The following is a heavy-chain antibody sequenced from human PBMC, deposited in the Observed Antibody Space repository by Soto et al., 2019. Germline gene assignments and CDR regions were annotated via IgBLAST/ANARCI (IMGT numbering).Heavy chain of an antibody. CDR1: GFTFSSYW. D-gene: IGHD3-22*01. CDR2: IKQDGSEK. CDR3: AREALDYYDSSGYYDY. V-gene: IGHV3-7*01. Sequence: GGSLRLSCAASGFTFSSYWMSWVRQAPGKGLEWVANIKQDGSEKYYVDSVKGRFTISRDNAKNSLYLQMNSLRAEDTVVYYCAREALDYYDSSGYYDYWGQGTLVTVSS. J-gene: IGHJ4*02.